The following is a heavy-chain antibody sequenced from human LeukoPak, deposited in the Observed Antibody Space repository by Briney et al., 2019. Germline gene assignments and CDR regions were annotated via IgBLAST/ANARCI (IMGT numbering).Heavy chain of an antibody. V-gene: IGHV3-53*01. D-gene: IGHD6-19*01. CDR2: IYSDNT. CDR3: ARNSGWYGVS. CDR1: GFTVSSNS. Sequence: GGSLRLSCTVSGFTVSSNSMSWVRQAPGKGLEWVSFIYSDNTHYSDSVKGRFTISRDNSKNTLYLQLSSLRGDDTAVYYCARNSGWYGVSWGQGTLVTVSS. J-gene: IGHJ4*02.